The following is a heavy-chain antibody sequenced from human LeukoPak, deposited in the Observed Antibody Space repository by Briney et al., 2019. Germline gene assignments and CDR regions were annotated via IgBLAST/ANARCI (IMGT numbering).Heavy chain of an antibody. J-gene: IGHJ4*02. CDR1: GYTFTNYY. CDR2: IDPSAGST. D-gene: IGHD3-10*01. CDR3: ARAYGSYYFDY. Sequence: ASVKVSCKASGYTFTNYYMHWVRQAPEQGLEWMGVIDPSAGSTTYAQKFQGRVTMTRDTATSTVYMELSSLRSEDTAVYYCARAYGSYYFDYWGQGTLVTVSS. V-gene: IGHV1-46*01.